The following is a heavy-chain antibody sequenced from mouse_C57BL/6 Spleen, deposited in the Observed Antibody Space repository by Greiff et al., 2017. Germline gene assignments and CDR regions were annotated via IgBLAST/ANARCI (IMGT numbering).Heavy chain of an antibody. CDR2: IYPGSGNT. CDR3: ARGGAYSAWFAY. CDR1: GYTFTDYY. D-gene: IGHD1-1*01. V-gene: IGHV1-76*01. J-gene: IGHJ3*01. Sequence: VQLQESGAELVRPGASVKLSCKASGYTFTDYYINWVKQRPGQGLEWIARIYPGSGNTYYNEKFKGKATLTAEKSSSTAYMQLSSLTSEDSAVYFCARGGAYSAWFAYWGQGTLVTVSA.